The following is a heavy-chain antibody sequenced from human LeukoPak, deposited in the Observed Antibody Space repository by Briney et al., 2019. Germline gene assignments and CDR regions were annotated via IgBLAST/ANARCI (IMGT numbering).Heavy chain of an antibody. V-gene: IGHV3-53*01. Sequence: PGGSLRLSCAASEFTVSTNYMNWVRQAPGKGLEWVSVVYYDGNTYYADSVKGRFTISRNSSKNTLYLQMNSLRAEDTAVYYCASPGYRSGSSCYSGYFQHWGQGTLVTVSS. CDR1: EFTVSTNY. D-gene: IGHD2-15*01. CDR3: ASPGYRSGSSCYSGYFQH. J-gene: IGHJ1*01. CDR2: VYYDGNT.